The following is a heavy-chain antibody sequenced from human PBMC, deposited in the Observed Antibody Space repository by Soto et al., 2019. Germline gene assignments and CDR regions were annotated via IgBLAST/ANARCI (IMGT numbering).Heavy chain of an antibody. CDR2: INNDGSST. Sequence: PGGSLRLSCAASGFTFSGYWMHWVRQVPGKGLVWVSRINNDGSSTTYADPAKGRFTISRDNAKNTLYLQMNSLRAEDTAVYHCARGAHCSTGTCYNDRRIVDYWGQGTLVTVSS. CDR1: GFTFSGYW. J-gene: IGHJ4*02. D-gene: IGHD1-1*01. CDR3: ARGAHCSTGTCYNDRRIVDY. V-gene: IGHV3-74*03.